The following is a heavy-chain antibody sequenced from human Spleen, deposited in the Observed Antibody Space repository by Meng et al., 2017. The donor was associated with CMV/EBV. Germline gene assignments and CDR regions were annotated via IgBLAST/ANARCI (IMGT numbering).Heavy chain of an antibody. V-gene: IGHV4-61*05. D-gene: IGHD3-3*01. CDR2: IYNGGNT. CDR3: ARAQASYEFWSGWNY. CDR1: GGSISSSSYY. Sequence: SETLSLTCTVSGGSISSSSYYWGWIRQPPGKGLEWIGYIYNGGNTNYNPSLKSRVTMSVDTSKNQFSLNLTSVTAADTAVYYCARAQASYEFWSGWNYWGQGILVTVSS. J-gene: IGHJ4*02.